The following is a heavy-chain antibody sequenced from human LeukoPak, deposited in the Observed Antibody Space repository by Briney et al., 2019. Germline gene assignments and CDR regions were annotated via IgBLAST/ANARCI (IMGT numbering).Heavy chain of an antibody. V-gene: IGHV3-30-3*01. J-gene: IGHJ1*01. Sequence: PGDSLRLSCAASGFTFTKYWMTWVRQAPGKGLEWVAVISYDGSNKYYADSVKGRFTISRDNSKNTLYLQMNSLRAEDTAVYYCARDTTYLSGYFQHWGQGTLVTVSS. D-gene: IGHD1-1*01. CDR1: GFTFTKYW. CDR2: ISYDGSNK. CDR3: ARDTTYLSGYFQH.